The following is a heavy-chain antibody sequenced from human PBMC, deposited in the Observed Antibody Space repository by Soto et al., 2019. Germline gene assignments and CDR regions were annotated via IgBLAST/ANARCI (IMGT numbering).Heavy chain of an antibody. CDR3: ARDGRRGPINAFDI. J-gene: IGHJ3*02. V-gene: IGHV1-2*04. D-gene: IGHD1-1*01. CDR1: GYTFTGYY. Sequence: ASVKVSCKASGYTFTGYYMHWVRQAPGQGLEWMGWINPNSGGTNYAQKFQGWVTMTRDTSISTAYMELSRLRSDDTAVYYCARDGRRGPINAFDIWGQGTMVTVSS. CDR2: INPNSGGT.